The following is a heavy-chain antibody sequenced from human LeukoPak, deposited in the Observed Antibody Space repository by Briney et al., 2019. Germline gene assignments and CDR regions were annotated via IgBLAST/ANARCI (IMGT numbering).Heavy chain of an antibody. Sequence: GGSLRLSCAASGFTFNTYNMCWVRQAPGKGLEWVSSISTTSYIYYADSVEGRFTVSRDNAQNSLFLQMSSLRAEDTAVYYCAGVVSAARSLPYYYYMDVWGKGTTVTVSS. V-gene: IGHV3-21*01. J-gene: IGHJ6*03. D-gene: IGHD6-6*01. CDR2: ISTTSYI. CDR1: GFTFNTYN. CDR3: AGVVSAARSLPYYYYMDV.